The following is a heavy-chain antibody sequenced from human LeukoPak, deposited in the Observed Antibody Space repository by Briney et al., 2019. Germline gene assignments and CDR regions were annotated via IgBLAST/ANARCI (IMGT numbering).Heavy chain of an antibody. CDR2: MNPNSGNT. CDR3: ATSSPYYYDSSGYYYVQYYYYGMDV. V-gene: IGHV1-8*01. D-gene: IGHD3-22*01. J-gene: IGHJ6*02. CDR1: GYTFTSYD. Sequence: ASVKVSCKASGYTFTSYDINWVRQATGQGLKWMGWMNPNSGNTGYAQKFQGRVTMTRNTSISTAYMELSSLRSEDTAVYYCATSSPYYYDSSGYYYVQYYYYGMDVWGQGTTVTVSS.